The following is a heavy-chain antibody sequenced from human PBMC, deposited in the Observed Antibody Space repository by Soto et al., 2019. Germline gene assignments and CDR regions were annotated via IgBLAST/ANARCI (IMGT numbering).Heavy chain of an antibody. CDR1: GGTFSSYA. D-gene: IGHD3-3*01. J-gene: IGHJ6*02. V-gene: IGHV1-69*06. CDR2: IIPIFGTA. Sequence: GASVKVSCKASGGTFSSYAISWVRQAPGQGLEWMGGIIPIFGTANYAQKFQGRVTITADKSTSTAYMELSSLRSEDPAVSYCAIDTIFGVVMYLMDVWGQGTTVPVSS. CDR3: AIDTIFGVVMYLMDV.